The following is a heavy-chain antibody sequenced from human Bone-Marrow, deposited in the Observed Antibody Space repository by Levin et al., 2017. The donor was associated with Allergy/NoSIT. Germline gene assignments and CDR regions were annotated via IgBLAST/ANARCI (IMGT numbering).Heavy chain of an antibody. J-gene: IGHJ4*02. Sequence: HTGGSLRLSCAASGFTFSNYPMSWVRQAPGKGLEWVSSITTSGGKTYYADSVKGRFTISRENSRNTLYLQMNSLRADDTALYYCARLIVATGSDSWGQGTLVTVSS. CDR3: ARLIVATGSDS. CDR2: ITTSGGKT. D-gene: IGHD5-12*01. V-gene: IGHV3-23*01. CDR1: GFTFSNYP.